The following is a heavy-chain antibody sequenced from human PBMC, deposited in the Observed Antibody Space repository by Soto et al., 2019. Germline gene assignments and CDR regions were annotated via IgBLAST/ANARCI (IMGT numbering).Heavy chain of an antibody. CDR1: GFTFSSYA. Sequence: PGGSLRLSCAASGFTFSSYAIHWVRQAPGKGLEWVALIWFDGSNKYYADSVKGRFSISRDNTKNTLFLQMDSLRAEDTAVYYCARGQLPAATTYFDFWGQGTLVTVSS. J-gene: IGHJ4*02. D-gene: IGHD2-15*01. V-gene: IGHV3-33*01. CDR3: ARGQLPAATTYFDF. CDR2: IWFDGSNK.